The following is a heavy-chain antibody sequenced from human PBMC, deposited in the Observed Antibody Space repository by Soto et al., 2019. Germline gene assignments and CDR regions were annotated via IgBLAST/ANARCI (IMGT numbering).Heavy chain of an antibody. CDR2: IYHSGST. CDR3: ASLSDYDSSGYSY. CDR1: GGSISSSNW. Sequence: SETLSLTCAVSGGSISSSNWWSWVRQPPGKGLEWIGEIYHSGSTNYNPSLKSRVTISVDKSKNQFSLKLSSVTAADTAVYYCASLSDYDSSGYSYWGQGTLVTVSS. D-gene: IGHD3-22*01. V-gene: IGHV4-4*02. J-gene: IGHJ4*02.